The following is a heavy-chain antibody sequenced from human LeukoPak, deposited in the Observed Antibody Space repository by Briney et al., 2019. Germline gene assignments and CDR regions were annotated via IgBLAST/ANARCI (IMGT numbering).Heavy chain of an antibody. CDR3: ARDCGSTSCYGFDY. CDR2: MNPNSGNT. J-gene: IGHJ4*02. Sequence: ASVKVSCKASGYTFTSYDINWVRQATGQGLEWMGWMNPNSGNTGYAQKFQGRVTMTRNTSISTAYMELSSLRSEDTAVYYCARDCGSTSCYGFDYWGQGTLVTVSS. V-gene: IGHV1-8*01. D-gene: IGHD2-2*01. CDR1: GYTFTSYD.